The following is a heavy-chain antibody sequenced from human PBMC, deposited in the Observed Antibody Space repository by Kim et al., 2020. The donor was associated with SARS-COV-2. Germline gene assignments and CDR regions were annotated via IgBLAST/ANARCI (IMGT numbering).Heavy chain of an antibody. V-gene: IGHV6-1*01. Sequence: SQTLSLTCAISGDSVSSNSAAWNWIRQSPSRGLEWLGRTYYRFKWYNDYAVSVKSRITINPDTAKNQFSLQLNSVTPEDTAVYYCARGESASGGWGPAEYFQRWGQGTLVTVSS. CDR3: ARGESASGGWGPAEYFQR. CDR1: GDSVSSNSAA. CDR2: TYYRFKWYN. J-gene: IGHJ1*01. D-gene: IGHD6-19*01.